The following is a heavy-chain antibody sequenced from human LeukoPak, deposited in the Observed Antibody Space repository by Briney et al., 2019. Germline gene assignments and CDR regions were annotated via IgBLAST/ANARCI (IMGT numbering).Heavy chain of an antibody. CDR3: ARAGFWSGYLDY. CDR1: GGSISSGDYY. V-gene: IGHV4-30-4*08. D-gene: IGHD3-3*01. J-gene: IGHJ4*02. Sequence: SGPGLVKPSQTLSLTCTVSGGSISSGDYYWSWIRQPPGKGLEWIGYIYYSGSTYYNPSLKGRVTISVDTSKNQFSLKLSSVTAADTAVYYCARAGFWSGYLDYWGQGTLVTVSS. CDR2: IYYSGST.